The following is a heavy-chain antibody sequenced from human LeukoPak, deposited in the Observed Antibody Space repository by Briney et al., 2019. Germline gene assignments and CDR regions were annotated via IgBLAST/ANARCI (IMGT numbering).Heavy chain of an antibody. D-gene: IGHD6-25*01. V-gene: IGHV3-66*01. J-gene: IGHJ4*02. CDR3: ATPSGGY. Sequence: QPGGSLRLSCAASGFAVFSNYMNWVRQAPGKGLEWVSVIYSDGDTSYADSVKGRFTISGDISKNTLYLQMNSLRAEDTAVYYCATPSGGYWGQGTLVTVSS. CDR2: IYSDGDT. CDR1: GFAVFSNY.